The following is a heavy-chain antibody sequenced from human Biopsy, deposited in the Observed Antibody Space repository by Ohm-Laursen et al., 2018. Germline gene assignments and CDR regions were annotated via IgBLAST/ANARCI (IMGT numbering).Heavy chain of an antibody. CDR1: GGAFTNYA. V-gene: IGHV1-69*13. Sequence: ASVKVSCKPSGGAFTNYAINWVRQAPGHGLERMGGINTVSETAGYAGRFQGRVTITADVTTTTAYMDLSGLRSEDTAVYYCVAYPSSGFFENNDDFAMDVWGQGTTVIVSS. CDR2: INTVSETA. J-gene: IGHJ6*02. CDR3: VAYPSSGFFENNDDFAMDV. D-gene: IGHD6-19*01.